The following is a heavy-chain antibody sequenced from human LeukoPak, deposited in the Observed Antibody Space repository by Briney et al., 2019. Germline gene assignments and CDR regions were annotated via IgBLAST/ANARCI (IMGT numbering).Heavy chain of an antibody. D-gene: IGHD6-19*01. V-gene: IGHV3-30*18. Sequence: GRSLRLSCAASGFTFSSYGMHWVRQAPGKGLEWVAVISYDGSNKYYADSVKGRFTISRDNSKNTLYLQMNSLRAEDTAVYYCAKDREVAVAGTGGPGDYWGQGTLVTVSS. CDR1: GFTFSSYG. CDR3: AKDREVAVAGTGGPGDY. J-gene: IGHJ4*02. CDR2: ISYDGSNK.